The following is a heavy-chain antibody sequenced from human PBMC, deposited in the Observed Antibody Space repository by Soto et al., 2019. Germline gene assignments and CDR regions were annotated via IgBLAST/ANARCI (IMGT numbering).Heavy chain of an antibody. CDR1: GYSFTNYW. V-gene: IGHV5-51*01. Sequence: GESLKLSRKGSGYSFTNYWIGWVRQMPGKGLEWMGIIYPGDSDTRYSPSFQGQVTISADKSISTAYLQWSSLKASDTAMYYCASQPYSSGWYYAFDIWGQGTMVTVSS. CDR3: ASQPYSSGWYYAFDI. D-gene: IGHD6-19*01. CDR2: IYPGDSDT. J-gene: IGHJ3*02.